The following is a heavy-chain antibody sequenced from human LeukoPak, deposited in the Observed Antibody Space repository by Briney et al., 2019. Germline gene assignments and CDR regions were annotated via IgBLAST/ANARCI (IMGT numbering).Heavy chain of an antibody. D-gene: IGHD3-22*01. J-gene: IGHJ3*02. V-gene: IGHV4-61*02. CDR3: ARSREEDTMIVVVPALDI. Sequence: SETLSLTCTVSGGSISSGSYYWSWIRQPAGKGLEWIGRIYTSGSTNYNPSLKSRVTISVDTSKNQFSLKLSSVTAADTAVYYCARSREEDTMIVVVPALDIWGQGTMVTVSS. CDR1: GGSISSGSYY. CDR2: IYTSGST.